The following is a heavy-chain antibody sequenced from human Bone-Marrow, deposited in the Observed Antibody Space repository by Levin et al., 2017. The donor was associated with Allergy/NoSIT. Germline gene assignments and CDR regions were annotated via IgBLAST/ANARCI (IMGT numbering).Heavy chain of an antibody. V-gene: IGHV3-53*01. Sequence: LSLTCAASGFTIHNNYMSWVRQAPGRGLEWVSLIYSGGKTYYADSVKGRFTISRDNAKNSLSVQMNSLRVEDTGVYYCARDGVVVGPTPFDYWGLGTLVTVSS. CDR3: ARDGVVVGPTPFDY. J-gene: IGHJ4*02. CDR1: GFTIHNNY. D-gene: IGHD2-21*01. CDR2: IYSGGKT.